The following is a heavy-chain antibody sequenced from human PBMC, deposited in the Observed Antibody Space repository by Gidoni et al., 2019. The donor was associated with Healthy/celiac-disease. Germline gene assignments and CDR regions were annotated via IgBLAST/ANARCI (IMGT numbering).Heavy chain of an antibody. Sequence: QVQLVESGGGVVQPGRSRRLSWAAAGCTFSSSAMHWVRKAPGKGLEWVAVISYDGSNKYYADSVKRRFTISRDNSKNPLYLQMNSLRAEDTAVYYCARERWLMITFGGYAFDYWGQGTLVTVSS. CDR2: ISYDGSNK. J-gene: IGHJ4*02. D-gene: IGHD3-16*01. CDR3: ARERWLMITFGGYAFDY. V-gene: IGHV3-30-3*01. CDR1: GCTFSSSA.